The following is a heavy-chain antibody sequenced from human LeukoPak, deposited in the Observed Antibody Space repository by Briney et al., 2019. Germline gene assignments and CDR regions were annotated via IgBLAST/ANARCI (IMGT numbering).Heavy chain of an antibody. CDR2: IYYSGIT. J-gene: IGHJ4*02. CDR3: ARGVTVRGDRTFDY. V-gene: IGHV4-59*01. Sequence: SETLSLTCSVSTGSINSYYWSWIRQSPGKGLEWIGYIYYSGITNYNPSLKSRVTISVDTSKNQFSLNLRSVTAADTAVYYCARGVTVRGDRTFDYWGQGTLVTVSS. D-gene: IGHD3-10*01. CDR1: TGSINSYY.